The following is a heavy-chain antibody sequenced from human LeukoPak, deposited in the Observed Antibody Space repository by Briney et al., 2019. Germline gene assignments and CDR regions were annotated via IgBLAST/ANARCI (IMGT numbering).Heavy chain of an antibody. D-gene: IGHD1-26*01. J-gene: IGHJ4*02. CDR2: ISGSGVMT. CDR3: AKDRSIGTYYTFDH. Sequence: GGSLRLSCVASGFTFSSYGMSWVRQAPGKGLEWVSAISGSGVMTYYADSVKGRFTVSGDTSKNTIYLQMHSLTAADTAVYYCAKDRSIGTYYTFDHWGQGTLVTVSS. CDR1: GFTFSSYG. V-gene: IGHV3-23*01.